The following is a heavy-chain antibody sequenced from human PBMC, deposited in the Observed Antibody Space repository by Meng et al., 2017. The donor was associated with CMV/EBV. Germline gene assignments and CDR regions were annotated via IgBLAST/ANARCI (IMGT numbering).Heavy chain of an antibody. J-gene: IGHJ5*02. CDR3: ARGRPIVVVPAARTYNWFDP. D-gene: IGHD2-2*01. CDR2: IYYSGST. Sequence: SSSYYWGWLRQPPGKGLEWIGSIYYSGSTYYNPSLKSRVTISVDTSKNQFSLKLSSVTAADTAVYYCARGRPIVVVPAARTYNWFDPWGQGTLVTVSS. CDR1: SSSYY. V-gene: IGHV4-39*07.